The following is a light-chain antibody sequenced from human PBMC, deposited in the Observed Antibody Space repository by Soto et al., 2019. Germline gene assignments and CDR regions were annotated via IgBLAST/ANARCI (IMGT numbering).Light chain of an antibody. J-gene: IGKJ4*01. CDR1: QNVGSS. V-gene: IGKV3-11*01. Sequence: EIVLTQSPATLSLSPGERATLSCKASQNVGSSLAWYQHKPGQAPRLLIYDTSIRAIGIPGRFSGSGSGTDFTLSIRNLEPEDFAVYYCQQRSKWPLTFGGGTKVEGK. CDR2: DTS. CDR3: QQRSKWPLT.